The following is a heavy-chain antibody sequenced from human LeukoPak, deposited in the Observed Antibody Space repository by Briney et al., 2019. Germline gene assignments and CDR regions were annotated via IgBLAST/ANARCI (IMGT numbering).Heavy chain of an antibody. CDR3: ARGWSSGLDY. CDR2: IRSGATTI. CDR1: GFSFSDYY. J-gene: IGHJ4*02. Sequence: GGSLRLSCEASGFSFSDYYMSWIRQPPGKGLEWIAYIRSGATTIYYADSVKGRFTISRENAKNSLYLQMNSLRAGDTAVYYCARGWSSGLDYWGQGTLVTVSS. D-gene: IGHD3-10*01. V-gene: IGHV3-11*04.